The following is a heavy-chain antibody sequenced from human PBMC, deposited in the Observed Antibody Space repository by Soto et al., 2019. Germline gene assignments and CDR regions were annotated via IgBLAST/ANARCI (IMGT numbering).Heavy chain of an antibody. J-gene: IGHJ4*02. CDR1: GGTFSSYT. Sequence: QVQLVQSGAEVKKPGSSVMVSCKASGGTFSSYTISWVRQAHGQGLEWMGRIIPILGIANYAQKFQGRVTITADKSTSTAYMELSSLRSEDTAVYYCAVAGVAAAGTDSYWGQGTLVTVSS. D-gene: IGHD6-13*01. CDR2: IIPILGIA. V-gene: IGHV1-69*02. CDR3: AVAGVAAAGTDSY.